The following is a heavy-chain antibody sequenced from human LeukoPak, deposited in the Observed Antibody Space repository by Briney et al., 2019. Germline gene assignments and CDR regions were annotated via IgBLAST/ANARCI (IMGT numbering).Heavy chain of an antibody. CDR1: GYSFTSYW. CDR2: IYPGDSDT. V-gene: IGHV5-51*01. Sequence: GESLKISGKGSGYSFTSYWIGWVRQMPGKGLEWMGIIYPGDSDTRYSPSFQGQVTISADKSISTAYLQWSSLKASDTAMYYCARIGSSRYYYYYMDVWGKGTTVTVSS. J-gene: IGHJ6*03. CDR3: ARIGSSRYYYYYMDV. D-gene: IGHD6-6*01.